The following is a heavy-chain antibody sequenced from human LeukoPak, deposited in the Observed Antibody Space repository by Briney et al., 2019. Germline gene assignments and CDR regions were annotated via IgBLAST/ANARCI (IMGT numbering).Heavy chain of an antibody. J-gene: IGHJ4*02. CDR2: ISWNSGSI. CDR3: AKDRYYDSSGYSFDY. CDR1: GFTFDDYA. Sequence: PGRSLRLSFAASGFTFDDYAMHWVRQAPGKGLEWVSGISWNSGSIGYADSVKGRFTISRDNAKNSLYLQMNSLRAEDTALYYCAKDRYYDSSGYSFDYWGQGTLVTVSS. V-gene: IGHV3-9*01. D-gene: IGHD3-22*01.